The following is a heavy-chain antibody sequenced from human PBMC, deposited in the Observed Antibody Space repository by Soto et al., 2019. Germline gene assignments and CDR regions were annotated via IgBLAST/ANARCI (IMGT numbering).Heavy chain of an antibody. J-gene: IGHJ1*01. V-gene: IGHV4-30-4*01. CDR2: IHSSGSI. CDR3: ARDLDGLHDDTSGPFPRPG. CDR1: GGSLSSDDYY. Sequence: PSETLSLTCTVSGGSLSSDDYYWSWIRQAPGRGLEWIGYIHSSGSIYYNPSLKSRATMSLDTAGNQFSLKVSSVTVADTAVYYCARDLDGLHDDTSGPFPRPGWGQGTLVTV. D-gene: IGHD3-22*01.